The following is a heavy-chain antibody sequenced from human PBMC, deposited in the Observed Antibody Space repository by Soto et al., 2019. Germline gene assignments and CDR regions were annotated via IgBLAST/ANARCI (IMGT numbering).Heavy chain of an antibody. CDR3: ARDLQGLYYFDS. CDR2: INAGNGNT. Sequence: ASVKVSCKASGYTFISYAIHWVRQAPGQRLEWMGWINAGNGNTKYSQKFQGRVTITRDTSASTAYMELTSLRSEDTAVYYCARDLQGLYYFDSCGQRTLVTASS. CDR1: GYTFISYA. J-gene: IGHJ4*02. V-gene: IGHV1-3*01.